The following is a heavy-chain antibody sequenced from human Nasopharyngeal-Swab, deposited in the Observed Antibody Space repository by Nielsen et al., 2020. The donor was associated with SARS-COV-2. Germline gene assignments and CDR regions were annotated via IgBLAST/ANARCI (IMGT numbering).Heavy chain of an antibody. J-gene: IGHJ4*02. V-gene: IGHV3-30-3*01. CDR1: GFSFSSYS. Sequence: GESLKISCVASGFSFSSYSMHWVRQAPGKGLEWVAVMSNDGTNEYYVDSVKGRFSISGDNSKDTVYLQMASLKPEDTAVYYCARDRESIFWSGYSFDYWGQGILVTVSS. CDR3: ARDRESIFWSGYSFDY. CDR2: MSNDGTNE. D-gene: IGHD3/OR15-3a*01.